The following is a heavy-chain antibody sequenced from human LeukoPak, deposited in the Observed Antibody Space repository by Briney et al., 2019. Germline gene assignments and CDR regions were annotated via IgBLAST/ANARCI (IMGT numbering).Heavy chain of an antibody. CDR1: GGSISSYY. D-gene: IGHD1-14*01. J-gene: IGHJ6*03. CDR2: IYYSGST. V-gene: IGHV4-59*12. Sequence: SETLSLTCTVSGGSISSYYWSWIRQPPGKVLEWIGYIYYSGSTNYNPSLKSRVTISVDTSKNQFSLKLSSVTAADTAVYYCARDSTTYYYYYYMDVWGKGTTVTISS. CDR3: ARDSTTYYYYYYMDV.